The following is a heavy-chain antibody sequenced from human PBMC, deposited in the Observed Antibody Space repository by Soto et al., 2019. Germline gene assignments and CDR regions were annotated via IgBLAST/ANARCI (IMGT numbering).Heavy chain of an antibody. Sequence: EVQLLESGGGLVQPGGSLRLSCAASGFTFSSYAMTWVRQAPGKGLEWISSISDGYDGPYYADSVKGRFTISRDNSKSTVSLQMNSLRADVTALYYCAKGGIGTAPGLDFWGQGTLVTVSS. CDR3: AKGGIGTAPGLDF. CDR2: ISDGYDGP. D-gene: IGHD1-1*01. V-gene: IGHV3-23*01. CDR1: GFTFSSYA. J-gene: IGHJ4*02.